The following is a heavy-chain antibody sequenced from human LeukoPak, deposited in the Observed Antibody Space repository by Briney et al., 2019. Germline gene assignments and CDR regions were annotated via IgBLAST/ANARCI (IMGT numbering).Heavy chain of an antibody. CDR2: IIPILGIA. V-gene: IGHV1-69*04. CDR3: ARGKTGTLNY. CDR1: GGTFSSYA. J-gene: IGHJ4*02. Sequence: SVKVSRKASGGTFSSYAISWVRQAPGQGLEWMGRIIPILGIANYAQKFQGRVTITADKSTSTAYMELSSLRSEDTAVYYCARGKTGTLNYWGQGTLVTVSS. D-gene: IGHD1-1*01.